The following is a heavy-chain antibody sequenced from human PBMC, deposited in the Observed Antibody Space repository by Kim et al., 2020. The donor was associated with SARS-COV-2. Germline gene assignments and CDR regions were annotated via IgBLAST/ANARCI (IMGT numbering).Heavy chain of an antibody. D-gene: IGHD3-3*01. Sequence: KGRLTISSDDSKNSLYLQMNSLRTEDTAVYYCAREKDEFWSGYSYYYGMDVWGQGTTVTVSS. CDR3: AREKDEFWSGYSYYYGMDV. V-gene: IGHV3-72*01. J-gene: IGHJ6*02.